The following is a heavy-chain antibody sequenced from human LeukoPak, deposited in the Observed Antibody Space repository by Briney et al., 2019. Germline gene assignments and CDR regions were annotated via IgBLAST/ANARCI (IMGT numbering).Heavy chain of an antibody. Sequence: ASVKVSCKASGYTFTNYGISWVRQAPGQGLEWMGWISAYNGNTNSAQHLQARVTMTTDSSTSTAYMELRSLRSDDTAVYYCARTYSKYFSSSEFDSWGQGTLVTVSS. J-gene: IGHJ4*02. CDR1: GYTFTNYG. CDR2: ISAYNGNT. V-gene: IGHV1-18*01. CDR3: ARTYSKYFSSSEFDS. D-gene: IGHD2/OR15-2a*01.